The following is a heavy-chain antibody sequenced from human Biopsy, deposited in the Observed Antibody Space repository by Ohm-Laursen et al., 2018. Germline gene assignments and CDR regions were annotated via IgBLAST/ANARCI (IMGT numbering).Heavy chain of an antibody. CDR2: IYNDVST. V-gene: IGHV4-61*01. D-gene: IGHD5-18*01. CDR1: GASVSSGSYD. CDR3: ARGYAGLYEAFDF. Sequence: SETLSLTRTVSGASVSSGSYDWSWIRQPPGKGLEWIGNIYNDVSTKYNPSLRSRVTTSADKSTNQFSLKLRSVTAADTAVYYCARGYAGLYEAFDFWGQGTVVTVAS. J-gene: IGHJ3*01.